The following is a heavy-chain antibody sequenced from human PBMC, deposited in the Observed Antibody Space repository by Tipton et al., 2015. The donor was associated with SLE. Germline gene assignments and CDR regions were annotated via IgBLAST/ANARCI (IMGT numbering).Heavy chain of an antibody. CDR2: IFYTGVT. CDR1: GGSINLYY. V-gene: IGHV4-59*01. CDR3: VRGTENNWKPRFDL. Sequence: TLSLTCTTSGGSINLYYWSWIRQPPGKGLEWIGYIFYTGVTNHNPSLKSRVAMSIDTSKKQFSLKLNNVTAADTAVYYCVRGTENNWKPRFDLWGQGILVAVSS. J-gene: IGHJ4*02. D-gene: IGHD1-20*01.